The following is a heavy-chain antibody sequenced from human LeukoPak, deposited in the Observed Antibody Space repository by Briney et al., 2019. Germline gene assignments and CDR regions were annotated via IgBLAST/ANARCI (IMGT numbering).Heavy chain of an antibody. CDR2: LSGGSNNT. J-gene: IGHJ4*02. D-gene: IGHD2-2*02. V-gene: IGHV3-21*01. CDR3: AGYKPFWYFDY. Sequence: KPGGSLRLSCAASRFNLSSYAMSWVRQAPGKGLEWVSSLSGGSNNTYYADSVKGRFTISRDNAKNSLYLQMNSLRAEDTAVYYCAGYKPFWYFDYWGQGTPVTVSS. CDR1: RFNLSSYA.